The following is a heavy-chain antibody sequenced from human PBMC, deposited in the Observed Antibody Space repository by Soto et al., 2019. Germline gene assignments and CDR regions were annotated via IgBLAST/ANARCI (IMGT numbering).Heavy chain of an antibody. CDR3: ATSSDWSPLLDY. J-gene: IGHJ4*02. D-gene: IGHD6-19*01. V-gene: IGHV1-2*02. Sequence: ASVKVSCKASEYTFTIYFLHWVRQAPGQRPEWMGWINNGGGTIYAQKFQGRLTMTRDTSITTAYMELSRLSSDDTAFYYCATSSDWSPLLDYWGQGTLVTVSS. CDR1: EYTFTIYF. CDR2: INNGGGT.